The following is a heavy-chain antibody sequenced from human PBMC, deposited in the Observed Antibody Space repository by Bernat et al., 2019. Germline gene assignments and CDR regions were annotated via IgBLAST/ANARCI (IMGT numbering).Heavy chain of an antibody. D-gene: IGHD3-10*01. Sequence: QVQLVESGGGVVQPGRSLRLSCAASGFTFSSYGMHWVRQAPGKGLEWVAVIWYDGSNKYYADSVKGRFTISRDNSKNTLYLQMNSLRAEDTAVYYCARDRDGILLWFREWSDAFDIWGQGTMVTVSS. V-gene: IGHV3-33*01. J-gene: IGHJ3*02. CDR1: GFTFSSYG. CDR2: IWYDGSNK. CDR3: ARDRDGILLWFREWSDAFDI.